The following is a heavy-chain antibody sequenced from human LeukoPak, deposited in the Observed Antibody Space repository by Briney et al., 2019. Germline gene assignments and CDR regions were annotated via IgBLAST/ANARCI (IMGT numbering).Heavy chain of an antibody. CDR3: ARGQLWFGESAKYYFDY. Sequence: GGSLRLSCAASGFTVSSNYMNWVRQAPGKGLEWVSSISSSSSYIYYADSVKGRFTISRDNAKNSLYLQMNSLRAEDTAVYYCARGQLWFGESAKYYFDYWGQGTLVTVSS. V-gene: IGHV3-21*01. D-gene: IGHD3-10*01. J-gene: IGHJ4*02. CDR2: ISSSSSYI. CDR1: GFTVSSNY.